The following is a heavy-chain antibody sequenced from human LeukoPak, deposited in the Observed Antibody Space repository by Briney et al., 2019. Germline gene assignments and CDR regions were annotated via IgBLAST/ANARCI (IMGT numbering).Heavy chain of an antibody. CDR2: ISYDGSNK. CDR3: AKVSEYSSGWYFVDY. CDR1: GFTFSSYA. D-gene: IGHD6-19*01. J-gene: IGHJ4*02. V-gene: IGHV3-30-3*01. Sequence: GGSLRLSCAASGFTFSSYAMHWVRQAPGKGLEWVAVISYDGSNKYYADSVKGRFTISRDNSKNTLYLQMNSLRAEDTAVYYCAKVSEYSSGWYFVDYWGQGTLVTVSS.